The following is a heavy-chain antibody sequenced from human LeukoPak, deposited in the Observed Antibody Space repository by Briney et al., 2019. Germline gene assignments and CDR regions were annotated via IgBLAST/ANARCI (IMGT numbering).Heavy chain of an antibody. CDR1: GYTFAGYY. CDR2: INPNSGGT. V-gene: IGHV1-2*04. D-gene: IGHD2-15*01. J-gene: IGHJ5*02. Sequence: GASVKVSCKASGYTFAGYYMHWVRQAPGQGLEWMGWINPNSGGTNYAQKFQGWVTMTRDTSISTAYMELSRLRSDDTAVHYCARDPVVAATPGDWFDPWGQGTLVTVSS. CDR3: ARDPVVAATPGDWFDP.